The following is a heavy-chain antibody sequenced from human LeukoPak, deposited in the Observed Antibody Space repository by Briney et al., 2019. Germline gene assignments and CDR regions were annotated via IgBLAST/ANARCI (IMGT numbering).Heavy chain of an antibody. Sequence: PGGSLRLSCAASGFMFSSYWMHWVRQGPGKGLVWVSRITSDGSSTTYADSVKGRFTISRDNAKNTMYLQMNSLRAEDTAVYYCARGSGYSYGYTLDYWGQGTLVTVSS. CDR1: GFMFSSYW. CDR2: ITSDGSST. D-gene: IGHD5-18*01. V-gene: IGHV3-74*01. J-gene: IGHJ4*02. CDR3: ARGSGYSYGYTLDY.